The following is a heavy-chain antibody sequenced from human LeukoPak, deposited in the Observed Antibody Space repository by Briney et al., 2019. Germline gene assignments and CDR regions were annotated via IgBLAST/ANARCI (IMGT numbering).Heavy chain of an antibody. D-gene: IGHD2-15*01. V-gene: IGHV3-48*03. Sequence: GGSLRLSCAASGFTFRSYEMNWVRQAPGKGLEWVSFISSSGSAMYCADSAKGRFTISRDNAKDSLYLQMNSLRAEDTALYYCVRDGRYCSGGRCFPIWGQGTLVTVST. CDR3: VRDGRYCSGGRCFPI. CDR2: ISSSGSAM. CDR1: GFTFRSYE. J-gene: IGHJ4*02.